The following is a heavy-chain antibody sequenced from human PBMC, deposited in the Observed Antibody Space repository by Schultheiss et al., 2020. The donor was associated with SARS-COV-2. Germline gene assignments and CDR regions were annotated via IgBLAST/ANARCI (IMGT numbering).Heavy chain of an antibody. J-gene: IGHJ5*02. D-gene: IGHD3-16*02. Sequence: GSLRLSCAASGFTLSTYWMSWVRQAPGKGLEWVANIKQDGSEKYYVDSVKGRFTISRDNAKNSLYLQMNSLRVEDTAVYYCASDRWASLGWFDPWGQGTLVTVSS. V-gene: IGHV3-7*03. CDR2: IKQDGSEK. CDR1: GFTLSTYW. CDR3: ASDRWASLGWFDP.